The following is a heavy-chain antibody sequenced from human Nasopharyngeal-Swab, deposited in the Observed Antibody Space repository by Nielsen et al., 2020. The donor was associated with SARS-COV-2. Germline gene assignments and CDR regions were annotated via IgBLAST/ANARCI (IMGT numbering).Heavy chain of an antibody. CDR3: ARARRGVDYYMDV. D-gene: IGHD3-10*01. V-gene: IGHV3-21*01. Sequence: GESLKISCAASGFTFSSYSMNWVRQAPGKGLEWVSSISSSSSYIYYADSVKGRFTISRDNAKNSLYLQMNSPRAEDTAVYYCARARRGVDYYMDVWGKGTTVTVSS. J-gene: IGHJ6*03. CDR2: ISSSSSYI. CDR1: GFTFSSYS.